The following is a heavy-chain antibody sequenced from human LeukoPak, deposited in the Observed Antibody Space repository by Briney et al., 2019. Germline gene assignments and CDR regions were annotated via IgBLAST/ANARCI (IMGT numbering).Heavy chain of an antibody. CDR3: ARATSGYFDY. CDR2: ISSSSSYI. Sequence: GGSLRLSCAASGFTFSSYSMNWVRQAPGKGLEWVSSISSSSSYIYYADSVRGRFTISRDNAKNSPYLQMNSLRAEDTAVYYCARATSGYFDYWGQGTLVTVSS. V-gene: IGHV3-21*01. CDR1: GFTFSSYS. J-gene: IGHJ4*02. D-gene: IGHD5-24*01.